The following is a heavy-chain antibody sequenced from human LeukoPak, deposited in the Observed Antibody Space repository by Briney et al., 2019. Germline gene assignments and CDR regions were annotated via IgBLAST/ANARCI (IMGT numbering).Heavy chain of an antibody. V-gene: IGHV4-59*01. CDR1: GGSISSYY. J-gene: IGHJ3*02. D-gene: IGHD3-22*01. Sequence: PSETLSLTCTVSGGSISSYYWGWIRQPPGKGLEWIGYVYYTGGTNYNPSLESRVTISVDRSKNQLSLRLNSVTAADTAVYYCTRLYYYDGIDAFDIWGPGTMVTVSS. CDR3: TRLYYYDGIDAFDI. CDR2: VYYTGGT.